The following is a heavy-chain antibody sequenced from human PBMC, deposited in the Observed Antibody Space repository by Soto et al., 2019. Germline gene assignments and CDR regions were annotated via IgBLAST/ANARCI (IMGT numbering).Heavy chain of an antibody. V-gene: IGHV3-23*01. CDR1: GFTFSSYA. CDR2: ISGSGGST. CDR3: AKGGWLPSYFDY. D-gene: IGHD5-12*01. Sequence: EVQLLESGGGLVQPGGSLRLSCAASGFTFSSYAMSWVRQAPGKGLEWVSAISGSGGSTYYADSVKGRFTISRDNSKNALYLQMNSLRAEDTAVYYCAKGGWLPSYFDYWGQGTLVTVSS. J-gene: IGHJ4*02.